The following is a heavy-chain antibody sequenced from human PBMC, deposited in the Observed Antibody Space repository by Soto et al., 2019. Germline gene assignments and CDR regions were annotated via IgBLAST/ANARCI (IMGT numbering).Heavy chain of an antibody. J-gene: IGHJ4*02. V-gene: IGHV4-4*02. CDR2: IYHSGST. CDR1: GGSISSSNW. D-gene: IGHD3-10*01. Sequence: LSETLSLTCAVSGGSISSSNWWSWVRQPPGKGLEWIGEIYHSGSTNYNPSLKSRVTISVDKSKNQFSLKLSSVTAADTAVYYCARVKASGVNFDYWGQGTLVTVSS. CDR3: ARVKASGVNFDY.